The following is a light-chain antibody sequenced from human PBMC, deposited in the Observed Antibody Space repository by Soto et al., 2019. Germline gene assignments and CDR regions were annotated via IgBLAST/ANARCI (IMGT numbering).Light chain of an antibody. CDR2: EDN. V-gene: IGLV6-57*04. Sequence: NFMLTQPHSVSESPGKTVTISCTRSSGSIASNYVQWYQQRPGSAPTTVLYEDNQRPSGVPARFSGSIDSSSNSASLTISGLKTEDEADSYCQSYDSSNVVFGGGTQLTVL. CDR3: QSYDSSNVV. J-gene: IGLJ2*01. CDR1: SGSIASNY.